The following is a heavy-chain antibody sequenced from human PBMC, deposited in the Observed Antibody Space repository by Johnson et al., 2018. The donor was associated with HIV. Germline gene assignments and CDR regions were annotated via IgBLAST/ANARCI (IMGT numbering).Heavy chain of an antibody. J-gene: IGHJ3*02. CDR3: AKDKDAFDI. CDR2: INWNGAIT. CDR1: GFTFDDYG. V-gene: IGHV3-20*04. Sequence: VQLVESGGGVVRPGGSLRLSCAASGFTFDDYGMTWVRQAPGKGLEWVSRINWNGAITAYADSVKGRFTISRDNSKNTLYLQMNSLRAEDTAVYYCAKDKDAFDIWGQGTMVTVSS.